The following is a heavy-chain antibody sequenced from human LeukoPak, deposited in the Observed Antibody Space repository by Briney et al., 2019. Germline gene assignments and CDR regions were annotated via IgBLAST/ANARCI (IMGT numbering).Heavy chain of an antibody. CDR3: AYYYGSGSYYKGPYYYYYYMDV. V-gene: IGHV3-48*03. Sequence: GGSLRLSCAASGFTFSSSEMNWVRQAPGKGLEWVSYISSSGSTIYYADSVKGRFTISRDNAKNSLYLQMNSLRAEDTAVYYCAYYYGSGSYYKGPYYYYYYMDVWGKGTTVTVSS. D-gene: IGHD3-10*01. CDR2: ISSSGSTI. CDR1: GFTFSSSE. J-gene: IGHJ6*03.